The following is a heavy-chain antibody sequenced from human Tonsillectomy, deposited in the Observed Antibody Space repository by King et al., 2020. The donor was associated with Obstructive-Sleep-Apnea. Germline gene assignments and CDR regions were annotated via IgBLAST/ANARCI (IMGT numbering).Heavy chain of an antibody. V-gene: IGHV3-30*18. D-gene: IGHD6-13*01. CDR3: TKDFNIEAAGGLFDY. CDR1: GFTFSSYG. J-gene: IGHJ4*02. Sequence: VQLVESGGGVVQPGRSLRLSCAASGFTFSSYGMHWVRQAPGKGLEWVAVISYDGSNKDYADSVKGRFTISRDNSTNTLYLQMNSLRAEDTAVYYCTKDFNIEAAGGLFDYWGQGTLVTVSS. CDR2: ISYDGSNK.